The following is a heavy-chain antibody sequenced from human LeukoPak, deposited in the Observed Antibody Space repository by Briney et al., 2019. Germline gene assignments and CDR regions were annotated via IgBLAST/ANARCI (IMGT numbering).Heavy chain of an antibody. J-gene: IGHJ3*02. D-gene: IGHD6-19*01. CDR1: GGSFSGYY. CDR2: INHSGST. V-gene: IGHV4-34*01. Sequence: SETLSLTCAVYGGSFSGYYWSWIPQPPGKGLEWIGEINHSGSTNYNPSLKSRVTISVDTSKNQFSLNLGSVTAADTAVYYCARWRYTSGWSPGQLLAFDIWGQGTMVTVSS. CDR3: ARWRYTSGWSPGQLLAFDI.